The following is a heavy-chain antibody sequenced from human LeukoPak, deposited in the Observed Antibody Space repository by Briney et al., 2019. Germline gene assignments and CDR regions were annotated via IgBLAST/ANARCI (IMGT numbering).Heavy chain of an antibody. CDR3: ARDLDHIVVVTAIHDY. CDR2: INHSGST. Sequence: SETLSLTCAVYGGSFSGYYWSWIRQPPGKGLEWIGEINHSGSTNYNPSLKSRVTISVDTSKNQFSLKLSSVTAADTAVYYCARDLDHIVVVTAIHDYWGQGTLVTVSS. V-gene: IGHV4-34*01. J-gene: IGHJ4*02. CDR1: GGSFSGYY. D-gene: IGHD2-21*02.